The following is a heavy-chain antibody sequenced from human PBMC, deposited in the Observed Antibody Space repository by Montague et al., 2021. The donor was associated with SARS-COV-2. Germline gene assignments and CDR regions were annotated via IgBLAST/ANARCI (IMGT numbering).Heavy chain of an antibody. CDR3: ARDGDYGGTWYSFLQN. CDR2: TFYRSQWHT. J-gene: IGHJ1*01. Sequence: CAISGDSVSGVTAAWHWIRQSPSSGLLKLGRTFYRSQWHTDSAASVRSRISFSGDISKNQFSLHLNSVTPEDTAIYYCARDGDYGGTWYSFLQNWGQGTLVIVSS. D-gene: IGHD4-17*01. CDR1: GDSVSGVTAA. V-gene: IGHV6-1*01.